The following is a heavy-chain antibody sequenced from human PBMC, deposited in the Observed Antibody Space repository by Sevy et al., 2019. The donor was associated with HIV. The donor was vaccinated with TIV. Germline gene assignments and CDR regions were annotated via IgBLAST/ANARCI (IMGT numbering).Heavy chain of an antibody. V-gene: IGHV1-46*01. CDR2: INPSGGST. J-gene: IGHJ3*02. Sequence: ASVKVSCKASGYTFTSYYMHWVRQAPGQGLEWMGIINPSGGSTSYAQKFQGRVTMTRDTSTSTVYMGLSSLRSEDTAVYYCARGALIAVAGPSAFDIWGQGTMVTVSS. CDR3: ARGALIAVAGPSAFDI. CDR1: GYTFTSYY. D-gene: IGHD6-19*01.